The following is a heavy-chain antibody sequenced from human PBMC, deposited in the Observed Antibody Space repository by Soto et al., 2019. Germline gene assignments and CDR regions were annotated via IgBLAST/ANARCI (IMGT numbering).Heavy chain of an antibody. J-gene: IGHJ3*02. Sequence: ASVKVSCKASGYIFTSYGIHWVRQAPGQGLEWMGWISAYNGNTNYAQKLQGRVTMTTDTSTSTAYMELRSLRSDDTAVYYCARSVGGYCSGGSCYGGDTLGAFDIWGQGTRVTVSS. CDR2: ISAYNGNT. D-gene: IGHD2-15*01. V-gene: IGHV1-18*01. CDR3: ARSVGGYCSGGSCYGGDTLGAFDI. CDR1: GYIFTSYG.